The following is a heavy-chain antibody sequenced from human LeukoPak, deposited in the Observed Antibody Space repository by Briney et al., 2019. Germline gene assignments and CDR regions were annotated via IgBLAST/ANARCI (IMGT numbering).Heavy chain of an antibody. V-gene: IGHV3-30*03. Sequence: GGSLRLSCAASGFTFSSYGMHWVRQAPGKGLEWVAVISYDGSNKGYADSVKGRFTLSRDNSKNTVYLQMNSLRAEDTAVYYCTGDVYQHWGQGTLVTVSS. J-gene: IGHJ1*01. D-gene: IGHD1-14*01. CDR2: ISYDGSNK. CDR3: TGDVYQH. CDR1: GFTFSSYG.